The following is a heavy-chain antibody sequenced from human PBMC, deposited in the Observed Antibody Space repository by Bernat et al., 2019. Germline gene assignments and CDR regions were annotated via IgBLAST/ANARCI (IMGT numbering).Heavy chain of an antibody. CDR3: ARETDFGDYYFDY. J-gene: IGHJ4*02. CDR1: GFTVSSYY. Sequence: EVQLVETGGGLIQPGGSLRLSCAASGFTVSSYYMSWVRQAPGKGLEWVSVIYSSGSTYYAESVEGRFTITTDNSNNMQYLQMNSLGTEETAVYYCARETDFGDYYFDYWGQGTLVTVSS. CDR2: IYSSGST. D-gene: IGHD4-17*01. V-gene: IGHV3-53*02.